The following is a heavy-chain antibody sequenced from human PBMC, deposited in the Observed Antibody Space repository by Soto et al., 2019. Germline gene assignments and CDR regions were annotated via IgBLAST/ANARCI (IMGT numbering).Heavy chain of an antibody. D-gene: IGHD3-3*01. CDR3: ARDSEFLDYYQGMDV. CDR1: GGSVSSNSAA. CDR2: TYYRSKWYN. J-gene: IGHJ6*02. V-gene: IGHV6-1*01. Sequence: QTLPLTGASSGGSVSSNSAAWNWIRKSPSRGLEWLGRTYYRSKWYNDYAVSVKSRISINPDTSKNQFSLQLNSVTPEDTAVYYCARDSEFLDYYQGMDVWGQGTTVTVSS.